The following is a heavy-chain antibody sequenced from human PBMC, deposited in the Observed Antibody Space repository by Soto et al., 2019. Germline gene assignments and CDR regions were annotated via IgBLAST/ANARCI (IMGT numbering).Heavy chain of an antibody. V-gene: IGHV4-31*03. CDR2: IYYSGST. J-gene: IGHJ2*01. CDR3: ARRSAARPEWYFDL. D-gene: IGHD6-6*01. Sequence: QVQLQESGPGLVKPSQTLSLTCTVSGGSISSGGYYWSWIRQHPGKGLEWIGYIYYSGSTYYNPSLKSRVTISVDTSKNQFSLKLSSVTAADTAVYYCARRSAARPEWYFDLWGRGTLVTVAS. CDR1: GGSISSGGYY.